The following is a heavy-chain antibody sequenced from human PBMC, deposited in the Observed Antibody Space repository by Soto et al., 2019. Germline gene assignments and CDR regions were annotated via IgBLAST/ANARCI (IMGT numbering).Heavy chain of an antibody. CDR2: IYHSGST. CDR1: GGSISSGGYS. CDR3: ARLPPPDCSGGSCYD. J-gene: IGHJ4*02. Sequence: SETLSLTCAVSGGSISSGGYSWNWIRQPPGKGLEWIGYIYHSGSTYYNPSLKSRVTISVDTSKNQFSLKLSSVTAADTAVYYCARLPPPDCSGGSCYDWGQGTLVTVSS. D-gene: IGHD2-15*01. V-gene: IGHV4-30-2*03.